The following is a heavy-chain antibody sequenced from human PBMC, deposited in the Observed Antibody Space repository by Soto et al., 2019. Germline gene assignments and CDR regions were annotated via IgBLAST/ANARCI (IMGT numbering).Heavy chain of an antibody. J-gene: IGHJ4*02. V-gene: IGHV4-39*01. D-gene: IGHD3-9*01. CDR3: ARLEGLATISYYFDF. CDR1: GGSISSSSYY. CDR2: IYYSGRT. Sequence: QLQLQESGTGLVKPSEALSLTCSVSGGSISSSSYYWGWIRQPPGKGLEWIGSIYYSGRTYYNPSLKSRVTISIDKSKNQFSLKLSSLTAADTDVYYCARLEGLATISYYFDFWGQGTLVTVSS.